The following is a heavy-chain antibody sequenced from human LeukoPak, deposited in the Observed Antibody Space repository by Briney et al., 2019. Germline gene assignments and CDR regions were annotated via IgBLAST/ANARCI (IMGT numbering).Heavy chain of an antibody. Sequence: GGSLRLSCAASGFTFDDYAMHWVRQAPGKGLEWVSGISWNSGSIGYADSVKGRFTISRDNAKNSLYLQMNSLRAEDTAVYYCANGRYFDYWGQGTLVTVSS. CDR2: ISWNSGSI. J-gene: IGHJ4*02. V-gene: IGHV3-9*01. CDR1: GFTFDDYA. CDR3: ANGRYFDY.